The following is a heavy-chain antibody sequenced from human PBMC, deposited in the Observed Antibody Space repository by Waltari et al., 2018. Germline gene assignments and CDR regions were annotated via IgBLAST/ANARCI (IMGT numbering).Heavy chain of an antibody. CDR3: AKIKGVAGYPDY. V-gene: IGHV3-23*03. D-gene: IGHD6-19*01. CDR1: GFTFSSYA. CDR2: IYSGGST. Sequence: EVQLLESGGGLVQPGGSLRLSCAASGFTFSSYAMSWVRQAPGKGLEWVSVIYSGGSTYYADSVKGRFTICRDNSKNTLYLQMNSLRAEDTAVYYCAKIKGVAGYPDYWGQGTLVTVSS. J-gene: IGHJ4*02.